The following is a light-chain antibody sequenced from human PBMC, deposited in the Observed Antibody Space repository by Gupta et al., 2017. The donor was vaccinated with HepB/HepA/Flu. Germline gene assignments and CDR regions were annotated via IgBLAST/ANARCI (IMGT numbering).Light chain of an antibody. J-gene: IGLJ2*01. CDR1: RSDVGGYYY. CDR2: DVS. Sequence: QSALTQPAPVSGSPGQSITISCTGTRSDVGGYYYVSWYQPHPGKAPKLMIYDVSNRPSGVSNRVSGSKSGNTASLTISGLQAEDEADYYCSSYTSSSTLVVFGGGTKLTVL. CDR3: SSYTSSSTLVV. V-gene: IGLV2-14*01.